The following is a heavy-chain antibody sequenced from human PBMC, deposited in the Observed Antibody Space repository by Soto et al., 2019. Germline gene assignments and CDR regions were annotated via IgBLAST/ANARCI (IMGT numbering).Heavy chain of an antibody. CDR1: GFTFSNYA. V-gene: IGHV3-74*01. CDR2: ISVDGSST. D-gene: IGHD2-2*01. Sequence: GGSLRLSCAVSGFTFSNYAISWVRQGAGKGLVWVSRISVDGSSTNYADSVKGRFTISRDNAKNTLYLQMNSLRVDDTAVYYCARGPRGLYHHDYWGQGALVTVSS. CDR3: ARGPRGLYHHDY. J-gene: IGHJ4*02.